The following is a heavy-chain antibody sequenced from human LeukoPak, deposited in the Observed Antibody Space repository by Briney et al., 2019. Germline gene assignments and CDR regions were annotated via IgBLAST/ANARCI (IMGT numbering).Heavy chain of an antibody. V-gene: IGHV1-2*02. CDR3: VRDGHRLYDYYYYYMDV. D-gene: IGHD2-2*02. J-gene: IGHJ6*03. CDR2: INPNSGGT. Sequence: ASVKVSCKASGYTFTGYYMHWVRQAPGQGLEWMGWINPNSGGTNYAQKFQGRVTMTTDASTTTAYMELRSLRSDDTAVYYCVRDGHRLYDYYYYYMDVWGKGTTVTVSS. CDR1: GYTFTGYY.